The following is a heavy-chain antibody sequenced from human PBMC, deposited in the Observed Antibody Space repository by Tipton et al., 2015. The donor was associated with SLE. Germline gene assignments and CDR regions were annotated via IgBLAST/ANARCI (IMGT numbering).Heavy chain of an antibody. CDR2: IYYSGST. CDR1: GGSISSYY. Sequence: TLSLTCTVSGGSISSYYWSWIRQPPGKGLEWIGYIYYSGSTNYNPSLKSRVTISVDTSKNQFSLKLSSVTAADTAVYYCARDGYYDSSGRDAFDIWGQGTMVTVSS. D-gene: IGHD3-22*01. CDR3: ARDGYYDSSGRDAFDI. V-gene: IGHV4-59*01. J-gene: IGHJ3*02.